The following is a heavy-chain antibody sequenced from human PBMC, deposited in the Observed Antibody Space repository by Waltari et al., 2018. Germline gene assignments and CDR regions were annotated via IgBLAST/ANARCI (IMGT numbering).Heavy chain of an antibody. CDR2: IYYSGST. D-gene: IGHD3-10*01. Sequence: QVQLQESGPGLVKPSETLSLTCTVSGGSIRSYYWSWIRQPPGKGLEWIGYIYYSGSTNYNPSLKSRVTISVDTSKNQFSLKLSSVTAADTAVYYCARGGSGGRGVIVDYWGQGTLVTVSS. CDR1: GGSIRSYY. CDR3: ARGGSGGRGVIVDY. V-gene: IGHV4-59*01. J-gene: IGHJ4*02.